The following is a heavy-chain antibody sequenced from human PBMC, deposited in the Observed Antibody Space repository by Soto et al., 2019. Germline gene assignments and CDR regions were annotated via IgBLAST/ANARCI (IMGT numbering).Heavy chain of an antibody. V-gene: IGHV4-39*01. CDR3: AAGAVRGVILYYYYYGMDV. CDR1: GGSISSSSYH. D-gene: IGHD3-10*01. Sequence: SETLSLTCTVSGGSISSSSYHWGWIRQPPGKGLEWIGSIYYSGSTYYNPSLKSRVTISVDTSKNQFSLKLSSVTAADTAVYYCAAGAVRGVILYYYYYGMDVWGQVTKVT. CDR2: IYYSGST. J-gene: IGHJ6*02.